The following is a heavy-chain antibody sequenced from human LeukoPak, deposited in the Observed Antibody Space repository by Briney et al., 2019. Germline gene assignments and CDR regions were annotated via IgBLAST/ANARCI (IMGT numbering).Heavy chain of an antibody. D-gene: IGHD2-15*01. V-gene: IGHV1-46*01. Sequence: ASVKVSCKASGYTFTSYYMHWVRQAPGQGLEWMGIINPSGGSTSYAQKFQGRVTMTRDMSTSTVYMELSSLRSEDTAVYYCARGVKLLLTYYYYYYMDVWGKGTTVTISS. J-gene: IGHJ6*03. CDR1: GYTFTSYY. CDR2: INPSGGST. CDR3: ARGVKLLLTYYYYYYMDV.